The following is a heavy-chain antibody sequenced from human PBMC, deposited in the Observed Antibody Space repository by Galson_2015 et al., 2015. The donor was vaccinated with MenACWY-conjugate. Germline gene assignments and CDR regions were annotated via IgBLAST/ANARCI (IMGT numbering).Heavy chain of an antibody. CDR2: IKSKTDGGTT. D-gene: IGHD1-1*01. CDR3: TTDPGTPSSVGYFDY. Sequence: SLRLSCAASGFTFSNAWMSWDRQAPGKGLEWVGRIKSKTDGGTTDYAAPVKGRFTISRDDSKNTLYLQMNSLKTEDTAVYYCTTDPGTPSSVGYFDYWGQGTLVTVSS. J-gene: IGHJ4*02. CDR1: GFTFSNAW. V-gene: IGHV3-15*01.